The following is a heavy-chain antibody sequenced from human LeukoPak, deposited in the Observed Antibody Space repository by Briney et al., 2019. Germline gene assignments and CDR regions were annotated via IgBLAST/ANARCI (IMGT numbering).Heavy chain of an antibody. CDR3: ARFSPLNYDTLTGYRGIRWFDP. CDR1: GGSFSGYY. CDR2: INHSGST. D-gene: IGHD3-9*01. V-gene: IGHV4-34*01. J-gene: IGHJ5*02. Sequence: SSETLSLTCAVYGGSFSGYYWSWIRQPPGKGLEWIGEINHSGSTNYNPSLKSRVTISVDTSKNQFSLKLSSVTAADTAVYYCARFSPLNYDTLTGYRGIRWFDPWGQGTLVTVSS.